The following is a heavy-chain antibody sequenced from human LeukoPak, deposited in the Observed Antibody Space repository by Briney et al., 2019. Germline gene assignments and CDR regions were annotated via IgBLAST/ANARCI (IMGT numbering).Heavy chain of an antibody. J-gene: IGHJ4*02. D-gene: IGHD3-9*01. CDR2: INQAGSEK. CDR3: ARVTYYDILTGYEVDY. Sequence: GGSLRLSCAASGFTFNNYWMTWVRQAPGKGLEWVANINQAGSEKYFEDSVQGRFTISRDNAKNSLYLQMNSLRAEDTAVYYCARVTYYDILTGYEVDYWGQGTLVTVSS. V-gene: IGHV3-7*02. CDR1: GFTFNNYW.